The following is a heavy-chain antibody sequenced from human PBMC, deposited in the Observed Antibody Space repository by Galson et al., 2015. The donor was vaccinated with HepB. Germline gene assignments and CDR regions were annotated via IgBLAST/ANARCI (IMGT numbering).Heavy chain of an antibody. CDR3: TTEGLFATIFDDAV. CDR2: IKSKTDGGTT. CDR1: GFTFSNAW. Sequence: SLRLSCAASGFTFSNAWMSWVRQAPGKGLEWVGRIKSKTDGGTTDYAAPVKGRFTISRDDSKNTLYLQMNSLKTEDTAVYYCTTEGLFATIFDDAVWGQGTTVTVSS. V-gene: IGHV3-15*01. J-gene: IGHJ6*02. D-gene: IGHD3-3*01.